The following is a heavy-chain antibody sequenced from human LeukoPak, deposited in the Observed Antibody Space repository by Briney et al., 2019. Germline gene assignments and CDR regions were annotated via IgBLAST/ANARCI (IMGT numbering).Heavy chain of an antibody. CDR3: ASIVWFGYSDYYYYYMDV. D-gene: IGHD3-10*01. V-gene: IGHV4-38-2*02. Sequence: SETLSLTCSVSGYSISSGYYWGWIRQPPGKGLEWIGSIDHSGSTYYNPSLKSRVTISVDTSKNQFSLKLSSVTAADTAVYYCASIVWFGYSDYYYYYMDVWGKGTTVTVSS. CDR1: GYSISSGYY. J-gene: IGHJ6*03. CDR2: IDHSGST.